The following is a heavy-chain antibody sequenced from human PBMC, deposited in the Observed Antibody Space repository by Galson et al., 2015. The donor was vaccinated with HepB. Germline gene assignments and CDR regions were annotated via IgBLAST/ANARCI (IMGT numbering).Heavy chain of an antibody. CDR3: ASFSYYVDY. Sequence: SVKVSCKASGYTFTSYYMHWVRQAPGQGLEWIGIINPSGGSTSYAQKMQGRVTMTRDTSTNTVYLEMSSLRSEDTAVYYCASFSYYVDYWGQGTLVTVSS. V-gene: IGHV1-46*04. CDR2: INPSGGST. CDR1: GYTFTSYY. J-gene: IGHJ4*02.